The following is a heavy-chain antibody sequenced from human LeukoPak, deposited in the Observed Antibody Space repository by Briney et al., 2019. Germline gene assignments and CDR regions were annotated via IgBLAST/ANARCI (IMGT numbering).Heavy chain of an antibody. Sequence: SETLSLTCAVSGGSISSSNWWSWVRQPPGKGLEWIGEIYHSGSTNYNPSLKSRVTIPVDKSKNQFSLKLSSVTAADTAVYYCAESTAPRRLFDYWGQGTLVTVSS. CDR3: AESTAPRRLFDY. J-gene: IGHJ4*02. D-gene: IGHD6-6*01. CDR2: IYHSGST. V-gene: IGHV4-4*02. CDR1: GGSISSSNW.